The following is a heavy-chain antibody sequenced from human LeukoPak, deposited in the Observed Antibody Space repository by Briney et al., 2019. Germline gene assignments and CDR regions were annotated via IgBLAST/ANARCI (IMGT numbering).Heavy chain of an antibody. D-gene: IGHD3-10*01. J-gene: IGHJ5*02. CDR1: GFKFTGYD. V-gene: IGHV1-8*01. Sequence: ASVTVSCKASGFKFTGYDINWVRQASGRGLEWMGWMNPNNGKTGYAQKLQGRVTMTRDTSTSTAYMELRGLISEDTAVYYCVRDGEGVAISVNYWFDPWGQGTLVTVSS. CDR3: VRDGEGVAISVNYWFDP. CDR2: MNPNNGKT.